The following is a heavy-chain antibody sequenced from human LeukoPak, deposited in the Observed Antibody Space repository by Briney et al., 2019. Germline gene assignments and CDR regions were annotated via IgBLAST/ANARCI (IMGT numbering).Heavy chain of an antibody. V-gene: IGHV4-59*02. CDR2: IYYSGST. D-gene: IGHD5-18*01. CDR1: GASVRSYG. CDR3: ARGDTAMATEYWFDH. Sequence: SETLSPACTVSGASVRSYGWSWLRQPPGKGLEWIGYIYYSGSTNYNPSLKSRVTISVDTSKNQFSLKLSSVTAADTAVYYCARGDTAMATEYWFDHWGQGTLVTVSS. J-gene: IGHJ5*02.